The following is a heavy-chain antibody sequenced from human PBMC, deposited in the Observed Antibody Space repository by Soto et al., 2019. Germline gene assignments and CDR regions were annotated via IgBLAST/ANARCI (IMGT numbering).Heavy chain of an antibody. CDR2: IYYSGST. D-gene: IGHD3-16*01. CDR3: ARSLITIDYYYYYGMDV. J-gene: IGHJ6*02. V-gene: IGHV4-31*03. Sequence: PSETLSLTCTVSGGSISSGGYYWSWIRQHPGKGLEWIGYIYYSGSTYYNPSLKSRVTISVDTSKNQFSLKLSSVTAADTAVYYCARSLITIDYYYYYGMDVWGQGTTVTSP. CDR1: GGSISSGGYY.